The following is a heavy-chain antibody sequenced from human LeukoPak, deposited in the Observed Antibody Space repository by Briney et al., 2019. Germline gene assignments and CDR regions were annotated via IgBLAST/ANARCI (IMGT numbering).Heavy chain of an antibody. Sequence: GGSLRLSCAASGFTFSSYWMSWVRQAPGKGLEWVANIKQDESEKYYVDSVEGRFTISRDNAKNSLYLQMNSLRAEDTAVYYCARVSPNTVTTLQYFDYWGQGTLVTVSS. CDR1: GFTFSSYW. V-gene: IGHV3-7*01. J-gene: IGHJ4*02. D-gene: IGHD4-17*01. CDR3: ARVSPNTVTTLQYFDY. CDR2: IKQDESEK.